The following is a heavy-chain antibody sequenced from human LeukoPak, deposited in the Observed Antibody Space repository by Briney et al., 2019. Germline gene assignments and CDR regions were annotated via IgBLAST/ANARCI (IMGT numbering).Heavy chain of an antibody. V-gene: IGHV1-69*05. CDR1: GGTFSSYA. CDR2: IIPIFGTA. CDR3: ASTMYYYDSSGYYYFDY. D-gene: IGHD3-22*01. J-gene: IGHJ4*02. Sequence: SVKVSCKASGGTFSSYAISWVRQAPGQGLEWMGRIIPIFGTANYAQKFQGRATITTDESTSTAYMELSSLRSEDTAVYYCASTMYYYDSSGYYYFDYWGQGTLVTVSS.